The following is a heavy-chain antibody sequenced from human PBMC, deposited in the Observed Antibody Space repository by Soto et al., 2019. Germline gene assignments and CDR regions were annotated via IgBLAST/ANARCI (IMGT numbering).Heavy chain of an antibody. Sequence: GASVKVSCKASGYTFTSYGISWVRQAPGQGLEWMGWISAYNGNTNYAQKLQGRVTMTTDTSTSTAYMELRSLRSDDTAVYYCARGIGRPDYDFLSGYGFDPWGQGTLVTVSS. CDR3: ARGIGRPDYDFLSGYGFDP. D-gene: IGHD3-3*01. CDR1: GYTFTSYG. J-gene: IGHJ5*02. V-gene: IGHV1-18*01. CDR2: ISAYNGNT.